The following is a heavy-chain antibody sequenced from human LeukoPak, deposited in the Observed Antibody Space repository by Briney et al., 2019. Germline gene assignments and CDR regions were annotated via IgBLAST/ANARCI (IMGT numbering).Heavy chain of an antibody. V-gene: IGHV6-1*01. CDR1: GDSVPSNSAA. D-gene: IGHD6-13*01. Sequence: SQTLSLTCVISGDSVPSNSAAWNWIRQSPSRGLEWLGRTYSRSKWYNDYAVSVKSRITINPDTSRNQFSLQLNSVTPEDTAVYYCAGGLRSWNWFDPWGQGTLVTVSS. J-gene: IGHJ5*02. CDR3: AGGLRSWNWFDP. CDR2: TYSRSKWYN.